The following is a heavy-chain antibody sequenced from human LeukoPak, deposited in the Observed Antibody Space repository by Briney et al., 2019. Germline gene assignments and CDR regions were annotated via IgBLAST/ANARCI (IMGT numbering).Heavy chain of an antibody. CDR3: AREFKYCTGGSCHGGVYAFDI. J-gene: IGHJ3*02. CDR2: INPSGGST. Sequence: ASVKVSCKASGYTFTSYYMHWVRQAPGQGLEWMGIINPSGGSTSYAQKFQGRVTMTRDMSTSTVYMELSSLRSEDTAVYYCAREFKYCTGGSCHGGVYAFDIWGQGTMVTVSS. CDR1: GYTFTSYY. V-gene: IGHV1-46*01. D-gene: IGHD2-15*01.